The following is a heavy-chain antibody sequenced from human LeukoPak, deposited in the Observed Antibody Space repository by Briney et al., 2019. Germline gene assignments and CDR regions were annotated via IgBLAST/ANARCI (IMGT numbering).Heavy chain of an antibody. CDR2: ISGSGGST. Sequence: GGSLRLSCAASGFTFSSYAMSWVRQAPGKGLEWVSGISGSGGSTYYADSVKGRFTVSRDNSKNTLYLQMNSLRAEDTAVYYCARGGNYPFDYWGQGTLVTVSS. V-gene: IGHV3-23*01. J-gene: IGHJ4*02. CDR3: ARGGNYPFDY. D-gene: IGHD1-7*01. CDR1: GFTFSSYA.